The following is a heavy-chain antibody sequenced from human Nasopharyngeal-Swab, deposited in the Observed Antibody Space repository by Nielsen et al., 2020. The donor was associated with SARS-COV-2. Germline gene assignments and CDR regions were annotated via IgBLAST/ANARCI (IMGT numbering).Heavy chain of an antibody. D-gene: IGHD3-10*02. J-gene: IGHJ1*01. Sequence: LSLTCAASGFTFSSYAMSWVRQAPGKGLEWVSAISGSGGSTYYADSVKGRFTISRDNSKNTLYLQMNSLRAEDTVVYYCAKAPRGITMSYFQHWGQGTLVTVSS. V-gene: IGHV3-23*01. CDR3: AKAPRGITMSYFQH. CDR2: ISGSGGST. CDR1: GFTFSSYA.